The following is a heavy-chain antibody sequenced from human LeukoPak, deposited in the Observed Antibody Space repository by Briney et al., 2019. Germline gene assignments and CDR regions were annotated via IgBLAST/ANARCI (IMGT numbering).Heavy chain of an antibody. CDR2: INPSGGST. CDR3: ARGLGQYCSGGSCYGTKGYYFDY. J-gene: IGHJ4*02. Sequence: ASVKVSCKASGYTFNKYSISWVRQAPGQGLEWMGIINPSGGSTSYAQKFQGRVTMTRDMSTSTVYMELSSLRSEDTAVYYCARGLGQYCSGGSCYGTKGYYFDYWGQGTLVTVSS. CDR1: GYTFNKYS. D-gene: IGHD2-15*01. V-gene: IGHV1-46*02.